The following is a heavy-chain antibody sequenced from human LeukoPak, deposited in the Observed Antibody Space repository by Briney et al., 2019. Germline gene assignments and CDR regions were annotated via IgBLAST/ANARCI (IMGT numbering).Heavy chain of an antibody. J-gene: IGHJ6*02. CDR1: SDSISSYY. V-gene: IGHV4-59*01. D-gene: IGHD2-21*02. CDR2: IYYSGST. CDR3: ARAGTAKYYYYGMDV. Sequence: SETLSLTCTVSSDSISSYYWSWIRQPPGKGLEWIGNIYYSGSTNYNPSLKSRVTISVDTSRNQFSLKLSSVTAADTAVYYCARAGTAKYYYYGMDVWGQGTTVTVSS.